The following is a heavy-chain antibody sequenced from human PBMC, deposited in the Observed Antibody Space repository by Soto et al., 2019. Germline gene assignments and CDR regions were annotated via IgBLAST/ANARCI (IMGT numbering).Heavy chain of an antibody. Sequence: GASVKVSCKASGYTFTSYYMHWVRQAPGQGLEWMGIINPSGGSTNYAQKLQGRVTMTRDTSTRTVYMEVYSLRSEDTAVYYCARDRSPRPVHYGMDVWGQGXTVTVYS. CDR2: INPSGGST. CDR3: ARDRSPRPVHYGMDV. D-gene: IGHD6-19*01. CDR1: GYTFTSYY. J-gene: IGHJ6*02. V-gene: IGHV1-46*01.